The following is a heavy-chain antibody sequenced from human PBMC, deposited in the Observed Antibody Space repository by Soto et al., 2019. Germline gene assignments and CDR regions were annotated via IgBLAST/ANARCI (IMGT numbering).Heavy chain of an antibody. D-gene: IGHD3-10*01. CDR3: AKDRQGSGPDFDL. CDR2: ISGSGGTT. Sequence: EEQLLESGGGLVQPGGSLRLSRAASGFTFRNYAMNWVRQAPGKGLEWVSGISGSGGTTYYADSVKGRFTVSRDNSKNTVYPQMNSLRAEDTAVYYCAKDRQGSGPDFDLWGRGTLVTVSS. J-gene: IGHJ2*01. CDR1: GFTFRNYA. V-gene: IGHV3-23*01.